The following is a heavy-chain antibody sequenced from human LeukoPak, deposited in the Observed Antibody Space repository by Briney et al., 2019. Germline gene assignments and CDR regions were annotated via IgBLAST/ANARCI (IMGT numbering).Heavy chain of an antibody. Sequence: PGGSLRLSCAASGFTFSSYSMNWVRQAPGKGLEWVSSISSSSSYIYYADSVKGRFTISRDNAKNSLYLQMNSLRAEDTAVYYCVRDGGVSGYDLLDYWGQGTLVTASS. CDR2: ISSSSSYI. CDR3: VRDGGVSGYDLLDY. D-gene: IGHD5-12*01. CDR1: GFTFSSYS. V-gene: IGHV3-21*01. J-gene: IGHJ4*02.